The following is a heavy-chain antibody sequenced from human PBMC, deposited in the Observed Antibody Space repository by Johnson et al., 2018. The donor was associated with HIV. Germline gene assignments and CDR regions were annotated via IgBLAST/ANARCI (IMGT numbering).Heavy chain of an antibody. CDR2: IKQDGSEK. V-gene: IGHV3-7*05. CDR1: GFTFSSYD. CDR3: ARDGVYSSPWDAFDI. Sequence: EVQLVESGGGLVQPGGSLRLSCAASGFTFSSYDMHWVRQATGKGLEWVASIKQDGSEKYYLDSVKGRFTISRDNAKRSLYLQMNSLRAGDTAVYYCARDGVYSSPWDAFDIWGQGTMVTVSS. J-gene: IGHJ3*02. D-gene: IGHD6-13*01.